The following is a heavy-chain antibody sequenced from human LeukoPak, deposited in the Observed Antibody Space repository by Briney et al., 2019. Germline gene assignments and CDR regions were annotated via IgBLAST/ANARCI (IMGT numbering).Heavy chain of an antibody. D-gene: IGHD4-17*01. CDR3: AKGRMTTDC. CDR1: GFTFSTYA. CDR2: ISGSGYST. Sequence: GGSLRLSCAASGFTFSTYAMTWVRQAPGKGLEWLSSISGSGYSTYYADSLKGRFTISRDNSNNTLYLQMNSLRAEDTAVYYCAKGRMTTDCWGQGTLVTVSS. V-gene: IGHV3-23*01. J-gene: IGHJ4*02.